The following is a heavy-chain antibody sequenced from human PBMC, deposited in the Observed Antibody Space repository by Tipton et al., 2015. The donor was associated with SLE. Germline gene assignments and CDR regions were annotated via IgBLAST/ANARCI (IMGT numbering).Heavy chain of an antibody. Sequence: TLSLTCAVSGYSISSGYYWSWIRQPPGKGLEWIGEINHSGSTNYNPSLKSRVTISVDTSKNQFSLKLSSVTAADTAVYYCASQGQWRSHPFDYWGQGTLVTVSS. CDR2: INHSGST. D-gene: IGHD6-19*01. CDR1: GYSISSGYY. CDR3: ASQGQWRSHPFDY. V-gene: IGHV4-34*01. J-gene: IGHJ4*02.